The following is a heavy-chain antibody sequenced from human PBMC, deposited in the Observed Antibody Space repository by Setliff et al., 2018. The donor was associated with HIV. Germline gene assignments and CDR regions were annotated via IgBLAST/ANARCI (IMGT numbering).Heavy chain of an antibody. CDR3: ARHGGITGTTDAFGI. J-gene: IGHJ3*02. D-gene: IGHD1-7*01. Sequence: PSETLSLTCGVSSYSISGGYYWGWIRQPPGKGLEWIGSIYHSGSAYYNPSLKSRVTISVDTSKNQFSLKMSSLTAADTAAYYCARHGGITGTTDAFGIWGQGTMVTVSS. CDR2: IYHSGSA. CDR1: SYSISGGYY. V-gene: IGHV4-38-2*01.